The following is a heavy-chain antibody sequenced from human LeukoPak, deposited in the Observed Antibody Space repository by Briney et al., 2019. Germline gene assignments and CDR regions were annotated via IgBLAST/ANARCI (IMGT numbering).Heavy chain of an antibody. CDR1: GGSISSSSYY. V-gene: IGHV4-39*01. D-gene: IGHD6-19*01. J-gene: IGHJ5*02. CDR2: IYYSGST. CDR3: ARSPTVAGPTNWFDP. Sequence: SETLSLTCTVSGGSISSSSYYWGWIRQPPGKGLEWIGSIYYSGSTYYNPSLKSRVTISVDTSKNQFSLKLSSVATADTAVYYCARSPTVAGPTNWFDPWGQGTLVTVSS.